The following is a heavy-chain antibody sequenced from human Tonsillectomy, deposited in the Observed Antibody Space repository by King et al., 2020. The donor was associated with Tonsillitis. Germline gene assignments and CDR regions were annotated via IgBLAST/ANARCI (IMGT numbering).Heavy chain of an antibody. CDR1: GGSISSGGYS. CDR3: ARGRVDTAMDLLFDY. Sequence: QLQESGSGLVKPSQTLSLTCAVSGGSISSGGYSWSWIRQPPGKGLEWIGYIYHSGSTYYNPSLKSRVTISVDRSKNQFSLKLSSVTAADTAVYYCARGRVDTAMDLLFDYWGQGTLVTVSS. J-gene: IGHJ4*02. D-gene: IGHD5-18*01. V-gene: IGHV4-30-2*01. CDR2: IYHSGST.